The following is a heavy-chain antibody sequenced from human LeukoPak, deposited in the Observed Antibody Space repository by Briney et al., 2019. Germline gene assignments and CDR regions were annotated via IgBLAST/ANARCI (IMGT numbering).Heavy chain of an antibody. CDR3: ARHDYGSGNFYYYYLDV. V-gene: IGHV4-30-2*03. CDR1: GGSISSGGYS. Sequence: SETLSLTCAVSGGSISSGGYSWSWIRQPPGKGLEWIGYIYHSGSTYKNPSLKSRVTMSVDTSKNQFSLKLSSVTAADTAVYYCARHDYGSGNFYYYYLDVWGKGTTVTVSS. D-gene: IGHD3-10*01. CDR2: IYHSGST. J-gene: IGHJ6*03.